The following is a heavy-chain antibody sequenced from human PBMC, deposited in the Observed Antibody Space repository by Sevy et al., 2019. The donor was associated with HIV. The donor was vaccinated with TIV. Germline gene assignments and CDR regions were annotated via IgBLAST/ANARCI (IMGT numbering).Heavy chain of an antibody. CDR3: VRYYYSSSYFDS. V-gene: IGHV4-30-4*01. CDR2: IFYSGTT. CDR1: GGSIRSDIYY. J-gene: IGHJ4*02. D-gene: IGHD3-22*01. Sequence: AENLSLTCTVSGGSIRSDIYYWSWIRQPPGMGLEWIGYIFYSGTTYYNPSLKSRVTMSVDTSKSQFSLKLSSVTAADTAVYYCVRYYYSSSYFDSWGQGTLVHVSS.